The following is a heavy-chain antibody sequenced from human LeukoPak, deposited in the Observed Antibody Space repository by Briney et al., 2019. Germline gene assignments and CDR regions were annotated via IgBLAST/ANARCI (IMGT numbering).Heavy chain of an antibody. CDR3: ARDRGSYGNDAFDI. V-gene: IGHV1-2*06. D-gene: IGHD1-26*01. CDR2: INPNSGGT. CDR1: GYTFTGYY. J-gene: IGHJ3*02. Sequence: ASVKVSCKASGYTFTGYYMHWVRRAPGQGLEWMGRINPNSGGTNYAQKFQGRVTMTRDTSISTAYMELSRLRSDDTAVYYCARDRGSYGNDAFDIWGQGTMVTVSS.